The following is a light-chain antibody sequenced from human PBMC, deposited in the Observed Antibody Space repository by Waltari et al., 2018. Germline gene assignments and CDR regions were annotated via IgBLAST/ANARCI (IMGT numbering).Light chain of an antibody. J-gene: IGKJ4*01. CDR2: KTS. V-gene: IGKV1-5*03. Sequence: DIQMTQSPSTLSAYAGDRVTITCRAGQNIGNWLAWYQQKPGKAPSLLIYKTSSLESGFPSRFRGSGSGTEFTLTISSLQPDDFATYYCQQYDSYPLTFGGGTKVEIK. CDR1: QNIGNW. CDR3: QQYDSYPLT.